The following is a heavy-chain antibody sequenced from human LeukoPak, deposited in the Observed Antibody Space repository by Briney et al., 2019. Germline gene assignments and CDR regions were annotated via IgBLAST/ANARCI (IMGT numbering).Heavy chain of an antibody. CDR2: IDSSGTI. CDR1: GFTFSDYF. J-gene: IGHJ4*02. Sequence: GSLRLSCAASGFTFSDYFMSWIRQGPGKGLEWVSHIDSSGTIYYADSVKGRATISRDNAKNSLYLQMNSLRAEDTAVYYCARPAYCGGNCYYFPDYWGQGTLVTVSS. D-gene: IGHD2-21*02. CDR3: ARPAYCGGNCYYFPDY. V-gene: IGHV3-11*04.